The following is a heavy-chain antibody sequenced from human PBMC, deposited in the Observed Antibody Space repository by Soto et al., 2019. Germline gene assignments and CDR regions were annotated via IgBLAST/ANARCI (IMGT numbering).Heavy chain of an antibody. J-gene: IGHJ6*03. D-gene: IGHD2-21*02. CDR2: LYNTGST. V-gene: IGHV4-59*01. CDR3: ARDLGGYCGVDCYRLDV. CDR1: GASISRYY. Sequence: SETLSVTCTVSGASISRYYWSWIRQSPGKGLEWIGYLYNTGSTIYNPSLKSRVTISVDTSKNQFSLKMNSVTAADTAVYYCARDLGGYCGVDCYRLDVGGKGTRVTVPS.